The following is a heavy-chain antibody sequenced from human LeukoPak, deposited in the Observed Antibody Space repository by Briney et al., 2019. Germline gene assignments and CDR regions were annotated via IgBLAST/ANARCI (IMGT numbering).Heavy chain of an antibody. D-gene: IGHD3-10*01. J-gene: IGHJ3*02. CDR2: ISSSSSYI. V-gene: IGHV3-21*01. Sequence: PGGSLRLSCAASGFTFSGYSMNWVRQAPGKGLEWVSSISSSSSYIYYADSVKGRFTISRDNAKNSLYLQMNSLRAEDTAVYYCARGIYGIDAFDIWGQGTMVTVSS. CDR1: GFTFSGYS. CDR3: ARGIYGIDAFDI.